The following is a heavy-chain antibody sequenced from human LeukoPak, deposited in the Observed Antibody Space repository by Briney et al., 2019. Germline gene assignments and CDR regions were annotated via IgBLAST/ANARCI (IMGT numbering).Heavy chain of an antibody. CDR3: ARGSRFLEWLPWDY. CDR1: GGSISSYY. Sequence: SETLSLTCTVSGGSISSYYWSWIRQPAGKGLEWIGRIYTSGSTNYNPSLKSRVTMSVDTSKNQFSLKLSSVTAADTAVYYCARGSRFLEWLPWDYWGQGTLVTVSS. J-gene: IGHJ4*02. D-gene: IGHD3-3*01. CDR2: IYTSGST. V-gene: IGHV4-4*07.